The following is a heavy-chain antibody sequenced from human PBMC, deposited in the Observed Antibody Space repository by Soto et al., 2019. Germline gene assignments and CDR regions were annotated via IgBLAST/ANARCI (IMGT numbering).Heavy chain of an antibody. CDR1: GDSISTTSYF. CDR2: IYYSGST. V-gene: IGHV4-31*03. J-gene: IGHJ6*02. CDR3: ARDSTDIAAAGMGGMDV. Sequence: SETLSLTCTVSGDSISTTSYFWGWIRQHPGKGLEWIGYIYYSGSTYYNPSLKSRVTISVDTSKNQFSLKLSSVTAADTAVYYCARDSTDIAAAGMGGMDVWGQGTTVTVSS. D-gene: IGHD6-13*01.